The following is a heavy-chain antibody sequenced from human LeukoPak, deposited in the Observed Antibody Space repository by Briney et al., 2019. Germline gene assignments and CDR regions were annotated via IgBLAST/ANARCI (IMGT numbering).Heavy chain of an antibody. D-gene: IGHD3-22*01. CDR1: GGSISSDSYY. Sequence: SETLSLTCTVSGGSISSDSYYWSWIRQRPGLGLEWIGYVYYTGSTYYNPSLRSRISLSLDTSEEQISLRLTSVTATDSAVYYCARGLYYTSGYHFDYWGQATLVTVS. J-gene: IGHJ4*02. CDR2: VYYTGST. V-gene: IGHV4-31*03. CDR3: ARGLYYTSGYHFDY.